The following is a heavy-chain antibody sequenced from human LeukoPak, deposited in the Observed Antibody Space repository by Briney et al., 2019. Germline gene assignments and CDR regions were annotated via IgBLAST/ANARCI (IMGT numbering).Heavy chain of an antibody. D-gene: IGHD3-10*01. J-gene: IGHJ6*02. V-gene: IGHV3-23*01. Sequence: QAGGSLRLSCAASGFIFSTYSMSWVRQAPGKGLEWVSAISGSGGSTYYADSVKGRFTISRDNSKNTLYLQMNSLRAEDTAVYYCAKDDGGTYYYGSGSYSVWGQGTTVTVSS. CDR3: AKDDGGTYYYGSGSYSV. CDR2: ISGSGGST. CDR1: GFIFSTYS.